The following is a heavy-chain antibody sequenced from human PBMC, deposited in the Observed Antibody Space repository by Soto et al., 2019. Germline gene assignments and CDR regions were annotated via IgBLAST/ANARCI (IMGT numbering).Heavy chain of an antibody. CDR3: ARSAIPRGGWFRP. CDR1: DDSLSTYY. V-gene: IGHV4-4*07. CDR2: IYASGST. J-gene: IGHJ5*02. D-gene: IGHD2-15*01. Sequence: SETLSLTCNVSDDSLSTYYWSWIRQPAGKGLEWIGRIYASGSTNYNPSLKGRVSMSVDTSKKQFSLKMISVTATDTAMYYCARSAIPRGGWFRPWGQGVLVTVSS.